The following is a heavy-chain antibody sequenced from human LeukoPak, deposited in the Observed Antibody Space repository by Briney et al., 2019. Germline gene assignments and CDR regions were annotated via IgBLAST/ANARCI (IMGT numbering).Heavy chain of an antibody. Sequence: GGSLRLSCAASGFTFSSYAMSWVRQAPGRGLEWVSGISGSGGSTYYADSVKGRFTTSRDNSKNTLYLQMNSLRAEDTAVFYCAKDGGLSHYYYFYMDVWGKGTTVTVSS. CDR2: ISGSGGST. V-gene: IGHV3-23*01. D-gene: IGHD3-16*01. J-gene: IGHJ6*03. CDR1: GFTFSSYA. CDR3: AKDGGLSHYYYFYMDV.